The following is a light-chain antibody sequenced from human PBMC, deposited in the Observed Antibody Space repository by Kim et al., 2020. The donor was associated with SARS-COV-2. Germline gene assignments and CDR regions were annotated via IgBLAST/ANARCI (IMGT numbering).Light chain of an antibody. CDR3: QQANSFPYT. J-gene: IGKJ2*01. Sequence: DIQVTQSPSSLSASVGDRVTITCRSSHDITNYLVWIQQKPGEAPRSLIYAASTLRGGVSSRFSGSGSGTEFTLTISSLQPEDFATYYCQQANSFPYTIGKRTKLEI. CDR2: AAS. CDR1: HDITNY. V-gene: IGKV1-16*01.